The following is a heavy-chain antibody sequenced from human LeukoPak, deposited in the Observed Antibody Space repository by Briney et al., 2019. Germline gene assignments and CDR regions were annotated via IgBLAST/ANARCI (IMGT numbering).Heavy chain of an antibody. Sequence: GASVKVSCKASGYTFTSYGISWVRQAPGQGLEWMGWISAYNGNTNYAQKLQGRVTMTTDTSTSTAYMELRSLRSDDTAVYYCARQWELRGRGYYFDYWGQGTLVTVSS. D-gene: IGHD1-26*01. CDR3: ARQWELRGRGYYFDY. CDR2: ISAYNGNT. J-gene: IGHJ4*02. V-gene: IGHV1-18*01. CDR1: GYTFTSYG.